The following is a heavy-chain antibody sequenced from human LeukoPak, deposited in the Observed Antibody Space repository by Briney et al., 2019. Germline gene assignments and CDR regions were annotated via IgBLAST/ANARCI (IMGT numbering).Heavy chain of an antibody. J-gene: IGHJ4*02. CDR1: GFTFTSYG. Sequence: GGSLRLSCAASGFTFTSYGMSWVRQAPGKGLEWVSAISGSGGNIYYADSVKGRFTISRDNAKNSLYVQMNSLRVEDTAMYYCARGEWSRSPFDYWGQGTLVTVSS. D-gene: IGHD6-6*01. V-gene: IGHV3-23*01. CDR2: ISGSGGNI. CDR3: ARGEWSRSPFDY.